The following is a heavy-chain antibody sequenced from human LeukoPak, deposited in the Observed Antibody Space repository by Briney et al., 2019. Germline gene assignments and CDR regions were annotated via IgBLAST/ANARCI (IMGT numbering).Heavy chain of an antibody. CDR3: ARGGWLLGPDY. Sequence: PSETLSLTCTVSGGSISSGSYYWSWIRQPAGKGLEWIGRIYTSGSTNYNPSLKSRVTISVDTSKNQFSLKLSSVTAADTAVYYCARGGWLLGPDYWGQGTLVTVSS. CDR1: GGSISSGSYY. V-gene: IGHV4-61*02. CDR2: IYTSGST. D-gene: IGHD5-12*01. J-gene: IGHJ4*02.